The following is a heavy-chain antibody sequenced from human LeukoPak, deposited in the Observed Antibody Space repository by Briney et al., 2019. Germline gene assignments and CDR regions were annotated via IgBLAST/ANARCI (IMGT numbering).Heavy chain of an antibody. V-gene: IGHV5-51*01. D-gene: IGHD2-8*02. Sequence: GESLQISCKGSGYIFTSYWIGWVREMPGKGLEWMGNIYPADSNTRYSPSFQGQVTISADKSISTAYLQWSSLKASDSAMYYCARRYNTGHHDYWGQGTLVTVSS. CDR3: ARRYNTGHHDY. J-gene: IGHJ4*02. CDR2: IYPADSNT. CDR1: GYIFTSYW.